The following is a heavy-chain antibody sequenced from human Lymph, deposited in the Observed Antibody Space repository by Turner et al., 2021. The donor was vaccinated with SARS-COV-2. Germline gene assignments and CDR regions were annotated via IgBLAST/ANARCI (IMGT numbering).Heavy chain of an antibody. CDR1: GDSISNYY. CDR2: IYYSGST. CDR3: ARGFDY. V-gene: IGHV4-59*01. Sequence: QVQLQESGPGLVKPSETLSLTCTVSGDSISNYYWSWIRQPPGKGPEWIGYIYYSGSTNYNPSLKGRVTISVDTSKNHFSLKLSSVTAADTAVYYCARGFDYWGQGTLVTVSS. J-gene: IGHJ4*02.